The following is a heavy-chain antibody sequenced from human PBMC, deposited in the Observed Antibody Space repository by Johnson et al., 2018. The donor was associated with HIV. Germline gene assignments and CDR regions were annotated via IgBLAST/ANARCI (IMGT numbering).Heavy chain of an antibody. CDR2: VKQDGSEK. V-gene: IGHV3-7*01. Sequence: VQLVESGGGLAQPGGSLRLSCAASGFTFSSYWMAWVRQAPGKGLEWVANVKQDGSEKNYVDSVKGLFTISRDNAKNSMYLQMNSLRGEDTAVYYCARVGVVEVARGAFDIWGQGTMVTVSS. CDR1: GFTFSSYW. CDR3: ARVGVVEVARGAFDI. D-gene: IGHD2-15*01. J-gene: IGHJ3*02.